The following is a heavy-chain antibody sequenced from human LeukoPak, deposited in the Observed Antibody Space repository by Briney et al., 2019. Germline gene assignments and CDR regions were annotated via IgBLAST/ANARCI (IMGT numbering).Heavy chain of an antibody. CDR3: AKDMAGYSYGRIDY. CDR1: GFTFDDYA. J-gene: IGHJ4*02. V-gene: IGHV3-43*02. D-gene: IGHD5-18*01. Sequence: GGSLRLSCAASGFTFDDYAMHWVGKPQGKVLDWFSLISGDGGSTYYADSVKGRFTISRDNSKNSLYLQMNSLRTEDTALYYCAKDMAGYSYGRIDYWGQGTLVTVSS. CDR2: ISGDGGST.